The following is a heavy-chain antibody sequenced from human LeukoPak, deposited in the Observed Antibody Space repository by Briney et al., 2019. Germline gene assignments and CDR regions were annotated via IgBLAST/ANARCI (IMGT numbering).Heavy chain of an antibody. CDR2: INPNSGGT. CDR3: ARMRYYYDSSGYHYFDY. CDR1: RYTFTGYY. D-gene: IGHD3-22*01. V-gene: IGHV1-2*02. J-gene: IGHJ4*02. Sequence: ASVKVSCKASRYTFTGYYMHWVRQAPGQGLEWMGWINPNSGGTNYAQKFQGRVTMTRDTSISTAYMELSRLRSDDTAVYYCARMRYYYDSSGYHYFDYWGQGTLVTVSS.